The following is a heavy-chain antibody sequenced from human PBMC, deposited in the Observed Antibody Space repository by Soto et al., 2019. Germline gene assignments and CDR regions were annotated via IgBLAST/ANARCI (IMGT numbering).Heavy chain of an antibody. J-gene: IGHJ6*02. CDR1: GFTLSSHW. D-gene: IGHD2-15*01. Sequence: EMQLVESGGGLVQPGGSLRLSCAASGFTLSSHWMHWVRQAPGKGLVWVSRINGDGSGTNYADAVKGRFTISRDNAKNTVYLQMDSLRAEDTAVYYCARCASGGYYNYYAMDVWGQGTTVTVSS. CDR2: INGDGSGT. V-gene: IGHV3-74*01. CDR3: ARCASGGYYNYYAMDV.